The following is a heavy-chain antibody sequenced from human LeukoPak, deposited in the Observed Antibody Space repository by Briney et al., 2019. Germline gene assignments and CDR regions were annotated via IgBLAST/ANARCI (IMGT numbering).Heavy chain of an antibody. D-gene: IGHD2-15*01. V-gene: IGHV3-30-3*01. Sequence: GGSLRLSCAASGFTFSSYAMHWVRQAPGKGLEWVAVISYDGSNKYYADSVKGRFTISRDNSKNTLYLQMNSLRAEDTAVYYCARELKYCSGGSCYNDAFDIWGQGTMVTVSS. J-gene: IGHJ3*02. CDR3: ARELKYCSGGSCYNDAFDI. CDR1: GFTFSSYA. CDR2: ISYDGSNK.